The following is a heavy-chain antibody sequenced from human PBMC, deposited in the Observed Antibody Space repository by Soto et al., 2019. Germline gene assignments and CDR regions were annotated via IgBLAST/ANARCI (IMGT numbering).Heavy chain of an antibody. Sequence: EVQLVESGGGLVQPGGSLRLSCAASGFTFSDHYMDWVRQASGKGLEWVGRIRNKANSYTAEYAASVKGRFTISRDDSKNSLYLQMNGLKIEDTALYYCVRAGTAYQLAYWGQGTLVTVSS. CDR2: IRNKANSYTA. CDR3: VRAGTAYQLAY. V-gene: IGHV3-72*01. D-gene: IGHD3-9*01. CDR1: GFTFSDHY. J-gene: IGHJ4*02.